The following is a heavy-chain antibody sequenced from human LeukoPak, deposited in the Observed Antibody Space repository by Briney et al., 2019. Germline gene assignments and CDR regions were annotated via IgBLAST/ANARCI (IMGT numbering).Heavy chain of an antibody. J-gene: IGHJ4*02. CDR2: SSAYNGNT. D-gene: IGHD4-11*01. CDR3: ARDGIRSDYSKSGTLDY. V-gene: IGHV1-18*01. CDR1: GYTFTSYG. Sequence: ASVKVSCKASGYTFTSYGISWVRQAPGQGLEWMGWSSAYNGNTNYAQKLQGRVTMTTDTSTSTAYMELRSLRSDDTAVYYCARDGIRSDYSKSGTLDYWGQGTLVTVSS.